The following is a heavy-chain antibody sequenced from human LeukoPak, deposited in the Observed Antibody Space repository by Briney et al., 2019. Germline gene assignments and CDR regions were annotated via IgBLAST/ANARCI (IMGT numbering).Heavy chain of an antibody. Sequence: PGGSLRLSCAASGFTFSTYWMNWVRQAPGKGLEWVANIKEDGSETYYAQTLKGRVTLSTDSAKNPLYLQLNSLRAEDTAVYNCARRGWSIWYLDLWGSGTLVTVST. D-gene: IGHD3-10*01. J-gene: IGHJ2*01. CDR1: GFTFSTYW. V-gene: IGHV3-7*03. CDR3: ARRGWSIWYLDL. CDR2: IKEDGSET.